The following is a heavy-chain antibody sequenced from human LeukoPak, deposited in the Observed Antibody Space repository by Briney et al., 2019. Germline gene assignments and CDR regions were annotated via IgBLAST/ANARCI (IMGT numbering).Heavy chain of an antibody. D-gene: IGHD6-13*01. CDR1: GGSISSGDYY. V-gene: IGHV4-31*03. CDR3: ARETRTLAAAG. Sequence: SETLSLTCTVSGGSISSGDYYWSWIRQHPGKGLEWIGYISYVGSTSYYNPSLKSRVTISGDKSKNQFSLKLSSVTVADTAVYYCARETRTLAAAGWGQGTLVTVSS. CDR2: ISYVGSTS. J-gene: IGHJ4*02.